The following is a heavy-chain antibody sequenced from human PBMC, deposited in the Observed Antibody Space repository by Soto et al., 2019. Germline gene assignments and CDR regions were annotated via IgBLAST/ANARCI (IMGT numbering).Heavy chain of an antibody. D-gene: IGHD3-22*01. CDR1: GYSFTSYW. CDR2: IYPGDSDT. V-gene: IGHV5-51*01. CDR3: ARRQDYYDSSGYFDY. Sequence: PGESLKISCKGSGYSFTSYWIGWVRQMPGKGLEWMGIIYPGDSDTRYSPSFQGQVTISADKSISTAYLQWSSLKASDTAMHYCARRQDYYDSSGYFDYWGQGTLVTV. J-gene: IGHJ4*02.